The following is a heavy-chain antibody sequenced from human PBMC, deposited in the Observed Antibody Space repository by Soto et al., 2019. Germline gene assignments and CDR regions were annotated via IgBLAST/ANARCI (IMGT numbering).Heavy chain of an antibody. CDR1: GFTVSNNY. CDR3: AVSGAPSSNWCDP. D-gene: IGHD7-27*01. Sequence: EVQLVESGGGLVQPGGSLRLSCAASGFTVSNNYINWVRQASGKGLEWVSVIYSGGSTYYADSVNGRFTICRDNSKKTPYLLMNSLRAEDAAVYYCAVSGAPSSNWCDPWGQGTLVTVSS. V-gene: IGHV3-66*01. CDR2: IYSGGST. J-gene: IGHJ5*02.